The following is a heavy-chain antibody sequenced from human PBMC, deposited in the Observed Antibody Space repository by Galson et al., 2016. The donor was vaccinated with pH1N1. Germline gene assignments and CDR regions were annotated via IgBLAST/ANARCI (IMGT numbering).Heavy chain of an antibody. CDR1: GATFNSYG. CDR3: ATFSSSSSWRSLDV. V-gene: IGHV1-69*13. D-gene: IGHD6-6*01. CDR2: INPVFGTT. Sequence: SVKVSCKASGATFNSYGIHWVRQAPGKGLEWVGDINPVFGTTNYAQRFQDRVTITAHDMELSGLRPEDTAIYYCATFSSSSSWRSLDVWGQGTTVTVSS. J-gene: IGHJ3*01.